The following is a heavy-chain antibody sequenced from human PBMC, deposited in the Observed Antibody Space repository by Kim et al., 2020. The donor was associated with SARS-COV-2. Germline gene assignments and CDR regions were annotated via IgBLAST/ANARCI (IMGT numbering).Heavy chain of an antibody. CDR3: AKDTACGGDCYPPDWYFDL. D-gene: IGHD2-21*02. CDR1: GFTFDDYA. Sequence: GGSLRLSCAASGFTFDDYAMHWVRQAPGKGLEWVSLISGDGGSTYYADSVKGRFTISRDNSKNSLYLQMNSLRTEDTALYYCAKDTACGGDCYPPDWYFDLWGRGTLVTVSS. CDR2: ISGDGGST. J-gene: IGHJ2*01. V-gene: IGHV3-43*02.